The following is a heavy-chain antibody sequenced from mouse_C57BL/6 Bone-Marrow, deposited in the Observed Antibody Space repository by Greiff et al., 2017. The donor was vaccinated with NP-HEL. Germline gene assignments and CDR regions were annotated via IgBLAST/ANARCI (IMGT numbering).Heavy chain of an antibody. CDR3: TTYGSSRYYFDY. Sequence: VQLKQSGAELVRPGASVKLSCTASGFNINDDYMHWVKQRPEQGLEWIGWIDPENGDTEYASKFQGKATITADTSSNTAYLQLSSLTSEDTAVYYCTTYGSSRYYFDYWGQGTTLTVSS. D-gene: IGHD1-1*01. J-gene: IGHJ2*01. CDR1: GFNINDDY. CDR2: IDPENGDT. V-gene: IGHV14-4*01.